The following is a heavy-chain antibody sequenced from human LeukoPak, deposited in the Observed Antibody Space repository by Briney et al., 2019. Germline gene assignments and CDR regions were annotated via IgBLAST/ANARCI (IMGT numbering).Heavy chain of an antibody. V-gene: IGHV4-61*02. CDR3: AITDARGYYYYMDV. CDR2: IYTSGGT. CDR1: GGSISSGSYY. Sequence: SETLSLTCTVSGGSISSGSYYWSWIRQPAAKGLEWIVRIYTSGGTNYNPSLKSQVTISVDTSKNQCSLKLSSVTAADTAVYYCAITDARGYYYYMDVWGKGTTVTVSS. J-gene: IGHJ6*03. D-gene: IGHD2-2*01.